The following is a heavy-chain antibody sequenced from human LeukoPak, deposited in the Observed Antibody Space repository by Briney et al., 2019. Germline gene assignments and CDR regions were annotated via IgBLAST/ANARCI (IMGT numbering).Heavy chain of an antibody. CDR1: GYTFTSYD. CDR3: ARAPSRKSRYCSGGSCLTARYYFDY. D-gene: IGHD2-15*01. Sequence: ASVKVSCKASGYTFTSYDINWLRQATGQGLEWMGWMNPNSGNTGYAQKFQGRVTMTRNTSISTAYMELSSLRSEDTAVYYCARAPSRKSRYCSGGSCLTARYYFDYWGQGTLVTVSS. V-gene: IGHV1-8*01. CDR2: MNPNSGNT. J-gene: IGHJ4*02.